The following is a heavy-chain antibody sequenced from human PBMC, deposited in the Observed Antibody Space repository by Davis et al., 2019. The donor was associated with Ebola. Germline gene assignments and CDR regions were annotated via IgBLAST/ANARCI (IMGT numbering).Heavy chain of an antibody. CDR3: ARDEFDH. CDR1: GYSFSNYA. J-gene: IGHJ4*02. Sequence: AASVKVSCKASGYSFSNYAIHWLRQAPGQRLEWMGWINAGNGNTEYSQKFQGRVTITRDTSASTAYMELSSLRSEDTAVYFCARDEFDHWGQGTLVTVSS. V-gene: IGHV1-3*01. CDR2: INAGNGNT.